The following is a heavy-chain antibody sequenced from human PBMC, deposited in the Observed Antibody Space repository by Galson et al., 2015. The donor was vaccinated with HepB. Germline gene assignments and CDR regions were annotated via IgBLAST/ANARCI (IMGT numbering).Heavy chain of an antibody. Sequence: SLRLSCAASGFTFSSYAMHWVRQAPGKGLEWVAVISYDGSNKYYADSVKGRFTISRDNSKNTLYLQMNSLRAEDTAVYYCARDPTGFGEFVNWFDPWGQGTLVTVSS. CDR3: ARDPTGFGEFVNWFDP. CDR2: ISYDGSNK. CDR1: GFTFSSYA. V-gene: IGHV3-30-3*01. D-gene: IGHD3-10*01. J-gene: IGHJ5*02.